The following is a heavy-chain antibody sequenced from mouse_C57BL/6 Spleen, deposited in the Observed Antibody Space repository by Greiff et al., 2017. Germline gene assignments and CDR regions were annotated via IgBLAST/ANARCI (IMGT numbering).Heavy chain of an antibody. D-gene: IGHD4-1*01. V-gene: IGHV7-3*01. CDR3: ARFELDYFDY. J-gene: IGHJ2*01. Sequence: EVKLVESGGGLVQPGGSLSLSCAASGFTFTDYYMSWVRQPPGKALGWLGFIRNKANGYTTEYSASVKGRFTISRDNSQSILYLQMNALRAEDSATYYCARFELDYFDYWGQGTTLTVSS. CDR1: GFTFTDYY. CDR2: IRNKANGYTT.